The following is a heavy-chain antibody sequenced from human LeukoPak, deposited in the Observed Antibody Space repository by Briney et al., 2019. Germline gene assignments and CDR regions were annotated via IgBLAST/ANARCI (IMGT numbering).Heavy chain of an antibody. CDR2: IYTSGST. V-gene: IGHV4-61*02. J-gene: IGHJ3*02. D-gene: IGHD3-3*01. CDR1: GGSISSGSYY. CDR3: ARRRFLEWLSSGDDAFDI. Sequence: SETLSLTCTVSGGSISSGSYYWSWIRQTAGKGLEWIGRIYTSGSTNYNPSLKSRVTISVDTSKNQFSLKLSSVTAAGTAVYYCARRRFLEWLSSGDDAFDIWGQGTMVTVSS.